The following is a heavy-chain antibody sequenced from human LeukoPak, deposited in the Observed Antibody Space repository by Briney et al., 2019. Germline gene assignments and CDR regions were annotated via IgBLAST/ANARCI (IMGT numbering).Heavy chain of an antibody. CDR1: GFTFSSYG. D-gene: IGHD2/OR15-2a*01. V-gene: IGHV3-33*01. CDR2: IWFDGSNE. Sequence: GGSLRLSCAASGFTFSSYGMHWVRQAPGKGLEWVAVIWFDGSNEYYADSVKGRFTISRDNSMNTVYLQMNSLRAEDTAVYYCARFSQYYDSPTHYLDYWGQGILVTVSS. CDR3: ARFSQYYDSPTHYLDY. J-gene: IGHJ4*02.